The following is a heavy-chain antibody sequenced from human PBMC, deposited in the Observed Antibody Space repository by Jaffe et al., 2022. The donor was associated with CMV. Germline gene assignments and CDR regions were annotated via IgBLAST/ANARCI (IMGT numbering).Heavy chain of an antibody. CDR1: GFTFSSYA. Sequence: EVQLLESGGGLVQPGGSLRLSCAASGFTFSSYAMSWVRQAPGKGLEWVSAISGSGGSTYYADSVKGRFTISRDNSKNTLYLQMNSLRAEDTAVYYCARGENYDFWSGYYFDYWGQGTLVTVSS. CDR2: ISGSGGST. J-gene: IGHJ4*02. V-gene: IGHV3-23*01. CDR3: ARGENYDFWSGYYFDY. D-gene: IGHD3-3*01.